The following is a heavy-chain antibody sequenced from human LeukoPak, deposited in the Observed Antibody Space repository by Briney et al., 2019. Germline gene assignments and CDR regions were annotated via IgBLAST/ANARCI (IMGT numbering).Heavy chain of an antibody. V-gene: IGHV1-2*02. CDR3: ARPESGELLGELDAFDI. Sequence: ASVKVSCKASGYTFTGYYMHWVRQAPGQGLEWMGWINPNSGGTNYAQKFQGRVTMTRDTSISTAYMELSRLRSDDTAVYYCARPESGELLGELDAFDIWGQGTMVTVSS. CDR2: INPNSGGT. CDR1: GYTFTGYY. J-gene: IGHJ3*02. D-gene: IGHD1-26*01.